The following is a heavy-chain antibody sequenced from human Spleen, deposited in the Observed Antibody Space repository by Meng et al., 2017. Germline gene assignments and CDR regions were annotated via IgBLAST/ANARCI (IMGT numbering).Heavy chain of an antibody. CDR1: GFTFSSYA. CDR3: ARKLQYMPYYYYGMDV. V-gene: IGHV3-33*08. D-gene: IGHD4-11*01. Sequence: GESLKISCAAFGFTFSSYAMSWVRQAPGKGLEWVAVIWYDGSNKYYADSVKGRFTISRDNSKNTLYLQMNSLRAEDTAVYYCARKLQYMPYYYYGMDVWGQGTTVTVSS. J-gene: IGHJ6*02. CDR2: IWYDGSNK.